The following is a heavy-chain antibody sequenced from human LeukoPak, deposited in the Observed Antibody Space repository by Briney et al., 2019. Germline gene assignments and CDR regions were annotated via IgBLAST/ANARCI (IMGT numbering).Heavy chain of an antibody. CDR3: ARDSEILTDYYYYGMDV. J-gene: IGHJ6*02. V-gene: IGHV3-30*04. CDR1: GFTFSSYA. CDR2: ISYDGSNK. Sequence: GRSLRLSCAASGFTFSSYAMHWVRQAPGKGLEWVAVISYDGSNKYYADSVRGRFTISRDNSKNTLYLQMNSLRAEDTAVYYCARDSEILTDYYYYGMDVWGQGTTVTVSS. D-gene: IGHD3-9*01.